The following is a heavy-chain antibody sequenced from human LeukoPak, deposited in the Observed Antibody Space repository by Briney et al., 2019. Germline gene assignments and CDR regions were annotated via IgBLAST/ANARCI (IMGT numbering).Heavy chain of an antibody. J-gene: IGHJ4*02. CDR2: ISGSGGST. Sequence: PGGSLRLSCAASGFTFSSYAMSWVRQAPGKGLEWVSAISGSGGSTYYADSVKGRFTISRDNSRNTLYLQMNSLRVEDAAVYYCAKAMRPTVSYYDYWGQGTLVTVSS. D-gene: IGHD4-17*01. CDR1: GFTFSSYA. V-gene: IGHV3-23*01. CDR3: AKAMRPTVSYYDY.